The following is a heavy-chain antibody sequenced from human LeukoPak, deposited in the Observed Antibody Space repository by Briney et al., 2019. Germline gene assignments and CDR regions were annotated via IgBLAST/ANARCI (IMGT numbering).Heavy chain of an antibody. J-gene: IGHJ4*02. CDR3: ARRQLGSGSYYRIFDY. D-gene: IGHD3-10*01. CDR2: ISSSGSTI. CDR1: GFTFSSYE. V-gene: IGHV3-48*03. Sequence: GGPLRLSCAASGFTFSSYEMNWVRQAPGKGLEWVSYISSSGSTIYYADSVKGRFAISRDNAKNSLYLQMNSLRAEDTAVYYCARRQLGSGSYYRIFDYWGQGTLVTVSS.